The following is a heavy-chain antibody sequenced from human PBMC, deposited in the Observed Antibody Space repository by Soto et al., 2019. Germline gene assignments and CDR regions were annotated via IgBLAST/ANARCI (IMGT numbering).Heavy chain of an antibody. V-gene: IGHV3-7*04. J-gene: IGHJ4*02. CDR3: ARVVLGSSGWYDY. CDR2: IKQDGSGR. CDR1: GFTFSNYW. Sequence: GGSLRLSCAASGFTFSNYWMSWVRQAPGKGLEWVAYIKQDGSGRFYVGSVRGRFTISRDNAKNSLYLQMDSLRADDTAVYYCARVVLGSSGWYDYWGQGTLVTVSS. D-gene: IGHD6-19*01.